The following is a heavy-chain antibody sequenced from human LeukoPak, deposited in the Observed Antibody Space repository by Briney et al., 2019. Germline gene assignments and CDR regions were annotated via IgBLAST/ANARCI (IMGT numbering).Heavy chain of an antibody. J-gene: IGHJ6*02. V-gene: IGHV4-30-2*01. CDR1: GGSISSGGYS. Sequence: PSQTLSLTCAVSGGSISSGGYSWSWIRQPPGKGLEWIGYIYHSGSTYYNPSLKSRVTISVDRSKNQFSLKLSSVTAADTAVYYCARGDYYGSGSYPGTMDVWGQGTTVTVSS. CDR3: ARGDYYGSGSYPGTMDV. CDR2: IYHSGST. D-gene: IGHD3-10*01.